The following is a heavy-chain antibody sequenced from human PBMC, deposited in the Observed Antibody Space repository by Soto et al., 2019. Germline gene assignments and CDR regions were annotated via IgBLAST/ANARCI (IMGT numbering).Heavy chain of an antibody. D-gene: IGHD2-15*01. Sequence: SETLSLTCTVSGGSVSSGSYYWSWIRQPPGKGLEWIGYIYYSGSTNYNPSLKSRVTISVDTSKNQFSLKLSSVAAADTAVYYCARGVVVVVAATPSPWFDPWGQGTLVTVSS. CDR2: IYYSGST. J-gene: IGHJ5*02. CDR1: GGSVSSGSYY. V-gene: IGHV4-61*01. CDR3: ARGVVVVVAATPSPWFDP.